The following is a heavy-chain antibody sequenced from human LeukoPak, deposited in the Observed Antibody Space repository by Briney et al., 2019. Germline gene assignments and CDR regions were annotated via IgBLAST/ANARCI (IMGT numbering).Heavy chain of an antibody. Sequence: ASVKVSCKASGYTFTGYYMHWVRQAPGQGLEWMGWINPNSGGTNYAQKFQGRVTMTRDTSISTAYMELSRLRSDDTAVYYCARDLGTTGTTEYYFDYWGQGTLVTVSS. D-gene: IGHD1-1*01. J-gene: IGHJ4*02. CDR1: GYTFTGYY. CDR2: INPNSGGT. CDR3: ARDLGTTGTTEYYFDY. V-gene: IGHV1-2*02.